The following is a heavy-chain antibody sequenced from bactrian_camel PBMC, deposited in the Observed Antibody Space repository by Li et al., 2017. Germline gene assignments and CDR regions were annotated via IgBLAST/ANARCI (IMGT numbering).Heavy chain of an antibody. Sequence: HVQLVESGGGSVQAGGSLRLSCAASTGTFRSACMGWIRQVSGKEREGVASIDSDGETTYADSVKGRFTISRDNDKMIVYLQMNDLRPEDTAMYSCAARDGRCGSSWSTYEYNWWGQGTQVTVS. CDR1: TGTFRSAC. CDR3: AARDGRCGSSWSTYEYNW. J-gene: IGHJ4*01. V-gene: IGHV3S9*01. D-gene: IGHD1*01. CDR2: IDSDGET.